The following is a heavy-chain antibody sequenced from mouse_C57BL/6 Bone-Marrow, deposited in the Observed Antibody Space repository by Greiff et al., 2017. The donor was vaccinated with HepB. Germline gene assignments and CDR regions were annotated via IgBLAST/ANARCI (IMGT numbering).Heavy chain of an antibody. CDR1: EYEFPSHD. J-gene: IGHJ4*01. Sequence: EVQGVESGGGLVQPGESLKLSCESNEYEFPSHDMSWVRKTPEKRLELVAAINSDGGSTYYPDTMERRFIISRDDTKKTLYLQMSSLRSEDTALYYGARLELLHEPIYAMDYWGQGTSVTVSS. D-gene: IGHD3-1*01. CDR3: ARLELLHEPIYAMDY. CDR2: INSDGGST. V-gene: IGHV5-2*01.